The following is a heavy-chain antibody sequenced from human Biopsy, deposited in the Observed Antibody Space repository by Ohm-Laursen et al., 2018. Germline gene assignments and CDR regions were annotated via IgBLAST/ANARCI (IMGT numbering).Heavy chain of an antibody. CDR3: GNEVHGRDY. D-gene: IGHD2-15*01. Sequence: GTLSLTCEVYGKTFSDYYWSWIRQPPGEGLEWIGQINQSGRTNYNPSLKSRVNISADKSNNQFSLKLTSVTSADTAVYFCGNEVHGRDYWGPGALVTVSS. V-gene: IGHV4-34*08. CDR2: INQSGRT. J-gene: IGHJ4*02. CDR1: GKTFSDYY.